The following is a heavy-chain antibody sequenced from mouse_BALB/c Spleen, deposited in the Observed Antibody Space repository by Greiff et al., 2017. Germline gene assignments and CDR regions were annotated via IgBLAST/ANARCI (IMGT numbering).Heavy chain of an antibody. D-gene: IGHD2-10*02. J-gene: IGHJ4*01. V-gene: IGHV2-2*02. CDR2: IWSGGST. CDR1: GFSLTSYG. CDR3: ARRYGNYERGAMDY. Sequence: VKLMESGPGLVQPSQSLSITCTVSGFSLTSYGVHWVRQSPGKGLEWLGVIWSGGSTDYNAAFISRLSISKDNSKSQVFFKMNSLQANDTAIYYCARRYGNYERGAMDYWGQGTSVTVSS.